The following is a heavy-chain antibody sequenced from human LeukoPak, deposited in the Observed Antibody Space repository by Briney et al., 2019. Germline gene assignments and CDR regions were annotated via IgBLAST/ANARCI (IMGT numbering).Heavy chain of an antibody. D-gene: IGHD3-16*01. V-gene: IGHV1-2*02. CDR2: INPNSSGT. Sequence: ASVKVSCKASGYTFTGYYMHWVRQAPGQGLEWMGWINPNSSGTNYAQKFQGRVTMTRDTSISTAYMELSRLRSDDTAVYYCARDDYDYVWGNYYYYMDVWGKGTTVTISS. J-gene: IGHJ6*03. CDR1: GYTFTGYY. CDR3: ARDDYDYVWGNYYYYMDV.